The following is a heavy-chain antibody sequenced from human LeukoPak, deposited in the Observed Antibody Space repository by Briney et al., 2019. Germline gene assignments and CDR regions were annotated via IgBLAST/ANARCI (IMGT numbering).Heavy chain of an antibody. CDR2: IYYSGST. CDR3: AREGFDP. V-gene: IGHV4-39*02. Sequence: SETLSLTCTVSGXSISSRSDYWGWIRQPPGKGLEWIGSIYYSGSTYYNPSLKSRVTISVDTSKNQFSLKLSSVTAADTAVYYCAREGFDPWGQGTLVTVSS. CDR1: GXSISSRSDY. J-gene: IGHJ5*02.